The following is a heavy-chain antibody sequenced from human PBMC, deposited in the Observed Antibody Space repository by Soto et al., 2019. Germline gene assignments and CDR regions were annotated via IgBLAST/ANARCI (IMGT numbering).Heavy chain of an antibody. J-gene: IGHJ4*02. CDR2: VFYSGAT. Sequence: LSLTCNVSGGPIKTGDYYWNWIRQPPGRGLEWIGYVFYSGATNYSPSLKSRAAISMDTSKNQFSLSLTSVTAADTAVYYCARAGFSYGHLLFWGQGIRVTVSS. CDR3: ARAGFSYGHLLF. CDR1: GGPIKTGDYY. V-gene: IGHV4-30-4*01. D-gene: IGHD3-10*01.